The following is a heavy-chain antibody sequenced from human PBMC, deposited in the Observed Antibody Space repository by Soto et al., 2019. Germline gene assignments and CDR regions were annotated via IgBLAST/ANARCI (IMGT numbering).Heavy chain of an antibody. J-gene: IGHJ4*02. CDR1: GFSLSTSGMR. D-gene: IGHD6-19*01. Sequence: SGPTLVNPTQTPTLTCTFSGFSLSTSGMRVSWIRQPPGKALEWLARIDWDDDKFYSTSLKTRLTISKDTSKNQVVLTMTNMDPVDTATYYCARDTVAGTDYWGQGTLVTVSS. CDR2: IDWDDDK. V-gene: IGHV2-70*04. CDR3: ARDTVAGTDY.